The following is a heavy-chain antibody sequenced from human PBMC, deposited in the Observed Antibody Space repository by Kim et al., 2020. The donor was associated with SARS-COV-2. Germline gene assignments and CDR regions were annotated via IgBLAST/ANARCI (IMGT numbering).Heavy chain of an antibody. J-gene: IGHJ4*02. CDR2: ISSSSSYI. CDR1: GFTFSSYS. V-gene: IGHV3-21*04. CDR3: ARDTDEGIAVALDY. Sequence: GGSLRLSCAASGFTFSSYSMNWVRQAPGKGLEWVSSISSSSSYIYYADSVTGRFTISRDNAKNSLYLQMNSLRAEDTAVYYCARDTDEGIAVALDYWGQGTLVTFSS. D-gene: IGHD6-19*01.